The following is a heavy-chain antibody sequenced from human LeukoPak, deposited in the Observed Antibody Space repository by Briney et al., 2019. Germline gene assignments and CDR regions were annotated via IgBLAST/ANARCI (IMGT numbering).Heavy chain of an antibody. CDR2: INGDGSST. CDR1: EFTFW. CDR3: GNLD. Sequence: GGSLRLSCAASEFTFWMHWVRQAPGKGLVWVSQINGDGSSTSYADSVKGRFTVSRDNAKSTLYLQMNSLRAEDTAVYYCGNLDWGQGTLVTVSS. J-gene: IGHJ4*02. V-gene: IGHV3-74*01.